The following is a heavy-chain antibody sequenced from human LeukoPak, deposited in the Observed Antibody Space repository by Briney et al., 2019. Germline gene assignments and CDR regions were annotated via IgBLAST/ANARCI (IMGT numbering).Heavy chain of an antibody. Sequence: ASVKVSCKASGYTFTSYAMHWVRQAPGQRLKWMGWINAGNGNTKYSQEFQGRVTITRDTSASTAYMELSSLRSEDMAVYYCARGEQQLPDGDWFDPWGQGTLVTVSS. CDR2: INAGNGNT. J-gene: IGHJ5*02. CDR3: ARGEQQLPDGDWFDP. D-gene: IGHD6-13*01. CDR1: GYTFTSYA. V-gene: IGHV1-3*03.